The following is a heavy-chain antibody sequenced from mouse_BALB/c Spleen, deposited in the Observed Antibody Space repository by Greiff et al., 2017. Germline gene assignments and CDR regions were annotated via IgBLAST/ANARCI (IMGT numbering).Heavy chain of an antibody. CDR1: GYTFTDYE. V-gene: IGHV1-15*01. CDR3: TREECYAMDY. CDR2: IDPETGGT. J-gene: IGHJ4*01. Sequence: QVQLQQSGAELVRPGASVTLSCKASGYTFTDYEMYWVKQTPVHGLEWIGAIDPETGGTAYNQKFKGKATLTTDKSSSTVYMELRSLTSEDSAVYYCTREECYAMDYWGQGTSVTVSS.